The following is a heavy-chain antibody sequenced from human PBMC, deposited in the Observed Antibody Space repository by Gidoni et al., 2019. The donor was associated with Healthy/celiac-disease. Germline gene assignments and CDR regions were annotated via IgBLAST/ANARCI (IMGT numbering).Heavy chain of an antibody. D-gene: IGHD6-6*01. CDR1: GCTFSSYA. CDR3: ARHFEYSSSSDLVEYYYYGMDV. J-gene: IGHJ6*02. Sequence: QVHLVQSGAAVKTPGSSVKVSCKASGCTFSSYAISWVRQAPGQGLEWMGGIIPIFGTANYAQKFQGRVTITADESTSTAYMELSSLRSEDTAVYYCARHFEYSSSSDLVEYYYYGMDVWGQGTTVTVSS. CDR2: IIPIFGTA. V-gene: IGHV1-69*01.